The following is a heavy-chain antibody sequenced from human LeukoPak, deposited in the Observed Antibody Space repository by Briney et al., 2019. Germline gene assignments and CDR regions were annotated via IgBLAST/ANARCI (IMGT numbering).Heavy chain of an antibody. CDR1: GYTFTGYY. CDR2: INPNSGGT. CDR3: ARNGWFGDHDGHMDV. Sequence: ASVKVSCKASGYTFTGYYMHWVRQAPGQGLEWMGWINPNSGGTNYAQKFQGRVTMTRDTSISTAYMELSRLRSDDTAVYYCARNGWFGDHDGHMDVWGKGTTVTISS. J-gene: IGHJ6*03. V-gene: IGHV1-2*02. D-gene: IGHD3-10*01.